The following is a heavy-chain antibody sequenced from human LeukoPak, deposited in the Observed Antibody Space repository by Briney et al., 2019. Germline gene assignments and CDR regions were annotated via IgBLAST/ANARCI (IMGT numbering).Heavy chain of an antibody. CDR3: AKRDYSSGWYAPDY. Sequence: PGGSLRLSCAASGFTVSNNYMSWVRQAPGKGLEWVSAISGSGGSTYYADSVKGRFTISRDNSKNTLYLQMNSLRAEDTAVYYCAKRDYSSGWYAPDYWGQGTLVTVSS. J-gene: IGHJ4*02. CDR2: ISGSGGST. D-gene: IGHD6-19*01. V-gene: IGHV3-23*01. CDR1: GFTVSNNY.